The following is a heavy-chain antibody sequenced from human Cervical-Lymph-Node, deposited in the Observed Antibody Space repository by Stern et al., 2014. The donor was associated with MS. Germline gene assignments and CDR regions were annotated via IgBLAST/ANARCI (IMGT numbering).Heavy chain of an antibody. CDR2: IYHRGNT. J-gene: IGHJ6*02. D-gene: IGHD1-1*01. CDR3: ARDWNDVGFYQYGLDV. CDR1: GESISRSNW. Sequence: QLQLQESVPGLVKPSGTLSLTCAVSGESISRSNWWSLVRQPPGKGLEWVGDIYHRGNTNYNRSLKSRVTISVDKSKNHFSLKLRSVTAADTAVYYCARDWNDVGFYQYGLDVWGQGTTVTVSS. V-gene: IGHV4-4*02.